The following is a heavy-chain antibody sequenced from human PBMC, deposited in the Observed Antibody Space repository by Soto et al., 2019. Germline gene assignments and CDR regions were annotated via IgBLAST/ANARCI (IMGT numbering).Heavy chain of an antibody. J-gene: IGHJ6*02. V-gene: IGHV3-33*01. D-gene: IGHD6-19*01. Sequence: QVQLVESGGGVVQPGRSLRLSCAASGFTFSSYGMHWVRQAPGKGLEWVAVIWYDGSNKYYADSVKGRFTISRDNSKNTLYLQMNSLRAEDTAVYYCARDSYPGYSSVQLGYGMDVWGQGTTVTVSS. CDR1: GFTFSSYG. CDR2: IWYDGSNK. CDR3: ARDSYPGYSSVQLGYGMDV.